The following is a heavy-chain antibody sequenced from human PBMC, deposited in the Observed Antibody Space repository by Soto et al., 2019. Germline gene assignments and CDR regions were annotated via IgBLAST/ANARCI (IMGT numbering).Heavy chain of an antibody. CDR2: INPNSGGT. V-gene: IGHV1-2*04. D-gene: IGHD4-17*01. J-gene: IGHJ3*02. CDR1: GYTFTGYY. Sequence: GGSVKVSCKAPGYTFTGYYMHWVRQAPGQGLEWMGWINPNSGGTNYAQKFQGWVTMTRDTSISTAYMELSRLRSDDTAVYYCARDSVNDYGDPDAFDIWGQGTMVTVSS. CDR3: ARDSVNDYGDPDAFDI.